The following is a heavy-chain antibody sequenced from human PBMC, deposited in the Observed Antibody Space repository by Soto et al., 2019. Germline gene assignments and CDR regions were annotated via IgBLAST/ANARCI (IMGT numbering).Heavy chain of an antibody. J-gene: IGHJ5*02. CDR3: AHNPHTTTLVKIAADRPPTHINWFDP. CDR2: IIPIFGTA. Sequence: QVQLVQSGAEVKKPGSSVKVSCKASGGTFSSYAISWVRQAPGQGLEWMGGIIPIFGTANYAQKFQGRVTSTADESTSTAYMELRSLRPEDTAVYYCAHNPHTTTLVKIAADRPPTHINWFDPWGQGTLVTVSS. V-gene: IGHV1-69*01. CDR1: GGTFSSYA. D-gene: IGHD6-13*01.